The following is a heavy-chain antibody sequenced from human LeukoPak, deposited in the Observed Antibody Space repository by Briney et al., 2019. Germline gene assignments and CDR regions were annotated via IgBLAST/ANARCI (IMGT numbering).Heavy chain of an antibody. J-gene: IGHJ4*02. CDR2: IIHSGST. D-gene: IGHD1-1*01. CDR3: AREAGNTQYFDY. V-gene: IGHV4-34*12. Sequence: SETLSLTCAVCGGPFSGYYWSWIRQPPGKGLEWIGEIIHSGSTNYNPSLKSRVTMSVDTSKNQFSLKLSSVTAADTAMYYCAREAGNTQYFDYWGQGTLVTVSS. CDR1: GGPFSGYY.